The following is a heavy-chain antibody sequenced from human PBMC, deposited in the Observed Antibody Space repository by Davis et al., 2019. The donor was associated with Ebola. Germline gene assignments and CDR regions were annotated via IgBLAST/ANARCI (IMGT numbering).Heavy chain of an antibody. Sequence: PSETLSLTCTVSGDSITDYYWSWIRQPPGKGLEWIGYIYNSGTTTNYNPSLKSRVTISEGTSKKQFSLKLSSVTAADTAVYYCARSLVIVPEFDYWGQGTLVTVSS. J-gene: IGHJ4*02. CDR1: GDSITDYY. D-gene: IGHD3-22*01. V-gene: IGHV4-59*01. CDR3: ARSLVIVPEFDY. CDR2: IYNSGTTT.